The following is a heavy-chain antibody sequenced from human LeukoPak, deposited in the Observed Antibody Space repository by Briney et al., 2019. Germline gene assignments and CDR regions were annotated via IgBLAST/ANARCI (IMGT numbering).Heavy chain of an antibody. CDR1: GFTFSSYS. V-gene: IGHV3-21*01. J-gene: IGHJ3*02. CDR2: ISSSSSYI. D-gene: IGHD3-3*01. CDR3: AGGRITIFGVSDDAFDI. Sequence: GGSLRLSCAASGFTFSSYSMNWVRQAPGKGLEWVSSISSSSSYIYYADSVKGRFTISRDNAKNSLYLQMNSLRAEDTAVYYCAGGRITIFGVSDDAFDIWGQGTMVTVSS.